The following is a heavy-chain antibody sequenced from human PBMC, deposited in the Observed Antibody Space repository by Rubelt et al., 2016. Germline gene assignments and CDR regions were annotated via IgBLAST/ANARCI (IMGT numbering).Heavy chain of an antibody. CDR2: INHSGST. CDR1: GGSFSGYY. D-gene: IGHD6-13*01. V-gene: IGHV4-34*01. CDR3: ARGLARAAAAPRRLWFDP. Sequence: QVQLQQWGAGLLKPSETLSLTCAVYGGSFSGYYWSWIRQPPGKGLEWLGEINHSGSTNYNPSLKSRVNIAVDTVSVPLSLELSPVTAADTAVYYCARGLARAAAAPRRLWFDPWGQGTLVTVSS. J-gene: IGHJ5*02.